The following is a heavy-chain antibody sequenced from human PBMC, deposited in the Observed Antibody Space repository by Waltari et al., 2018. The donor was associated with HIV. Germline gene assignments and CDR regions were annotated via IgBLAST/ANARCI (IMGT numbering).Heavy chain of an antibody. D-gene: IGHD2-21*02. CDR1: GFTFTDHW. J-gene: IGHJ4*02. CDR3: VRSVGGNSAY. CDR2: IKQDGSQK. Sequence: EVQLVESGGGLVQHGGSLRLSCAASGFTFTDHWMTWVRQAPGKGLEWVANIKQDGSQKYYVDSVKCRFTISRDNAKNALYLQMNSLGAEDTAVYYCVRSVGGNSAYWGQGTLVTVSS. V-gene: IGHV3-7*01.